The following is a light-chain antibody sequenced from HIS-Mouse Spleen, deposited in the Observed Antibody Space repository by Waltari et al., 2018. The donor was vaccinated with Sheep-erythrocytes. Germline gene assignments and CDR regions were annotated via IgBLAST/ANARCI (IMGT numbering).Light chain of an antibody. CDR2: EVS. CDR1: SSDVGGYNY. V-gene: IGLV2-14*01. CDR3: SSYTSSSTLYV. J-gene: IGLJ1*01. Sequence: QSALTQPASVSGSPGQSITISCTGTSSDVGGYNYVSWYQQHPGKAPNSMIYEVSNRPSGVSNRFSGSKSGNTASLTISGLQAEDEADYYCSSYTSSSTLYVFGTGTKVTVL.